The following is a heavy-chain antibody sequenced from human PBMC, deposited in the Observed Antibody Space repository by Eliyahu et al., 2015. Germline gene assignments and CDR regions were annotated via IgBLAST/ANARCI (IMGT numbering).Heavy chain of an antibody. CDR1: GDSIYNGAYY. D-gene: IGHD5-12*01. Sequence: QVQLQESGPGLVKPSETLSLTCTVSGDSIYNGAYYWTWIRQHPGKGLEWIGYIYSSGSTYYNPSLKSRLIMSLDSSENQFSLRLSSVTAADTAVYYCARENSGGGLTFDYWGQGILVTVSS. CDR2: IYSSGST. CDR3: ARENSGGGLTFDY. V-gene: IGHV4-31*03. J-gene: IGHJ4*02.